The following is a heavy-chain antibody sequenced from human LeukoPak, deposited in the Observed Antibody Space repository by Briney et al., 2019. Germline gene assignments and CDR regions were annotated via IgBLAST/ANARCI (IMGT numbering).Heavy chain of an antibody. CDR3: ATSRVGALYFDY. CDR2: ISGSGGST. V-gene: IGHV3-23*01. Sequence: GGSLRLSCAASGFTFSSYAMSWVRQAPGKGLEWVSAISGSGGSTYYADSVKGRFTISRDNSKNTLYLQMNSLRAEDTAVYYCATSRVGALYFDYWGQGTLVTGSS. J-gene: IGHJ4*02. CDR1: GFTFSSYA. D-gene: IGHD1-26*01.